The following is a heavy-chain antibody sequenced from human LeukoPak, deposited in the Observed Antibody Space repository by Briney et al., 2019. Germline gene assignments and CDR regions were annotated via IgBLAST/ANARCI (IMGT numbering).Heavy chain of an antibody. CDR3: ARDRSYGSDKNGPRKV. CDR2: IWNDGSHP. D-gene: IGHD3-10*01. J-gene: IGHJ6*02. Sequence: GTPLRLSCAASGFTFSDYGIHLVRQAPGKGLEWTARIWNDGSHPYYADSVTGRITISRDNSKNTVYLLMNILRDEDTAVYYCARDRSYGSDKNGPRKVWGQGTTVSVSS. V-gene: IGHV3-33*01. CDR1: GFTFSDYG.